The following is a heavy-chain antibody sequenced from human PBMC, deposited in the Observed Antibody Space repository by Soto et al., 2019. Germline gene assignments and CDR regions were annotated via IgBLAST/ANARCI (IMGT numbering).Heavy chain of an antibody. J-gene: IGHJ4*02. V-gene: IGHV1-3*01. Sequence: ASVKVSCKASGYTFTSYAMHWVRQAPGQRLEWMGWINAGNGNTKYSQKFQGRVTITRDTSASTAYMELSSLRSEDTAVYYCARVRKYSSSWYRLYYFDYWGQGTLVTVSS. D-gene: IGHD6-13*01. CDR1: GYTFTSYA. CDR3: ARVRKYSSSWYRLYYFDY. CDR2: INAGNGNT.